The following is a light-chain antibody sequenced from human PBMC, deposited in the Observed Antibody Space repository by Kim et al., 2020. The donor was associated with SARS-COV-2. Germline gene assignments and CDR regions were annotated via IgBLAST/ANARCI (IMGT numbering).Light chain of an antibody. CDR3: SSYAGSNNSV. V-gene: IGLV2-8*01. CDR1: SSDVGGYNY. CDR2: EVS. Sequence: GQSVTISCPGTSSDVGGYNYVSWYQQHPGKAPKLMIYEVSKRPSGVPDRFSGSKSGNTASLTVSGLQAEDEADYYCSSYAGSNNSVFGTGTKVTVL. J-gene: IGLJ1*01.